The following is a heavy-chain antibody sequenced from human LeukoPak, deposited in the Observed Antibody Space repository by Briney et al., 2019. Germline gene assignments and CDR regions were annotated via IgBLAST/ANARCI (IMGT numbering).Heavy chain of an antibody. D-gene: IGHD6-13*01. CDR3: AKVEQQLVMEYYFDY. CDR1: GFTFSSYA. V-gene: IGHV3-23*01. CDR2: TIGSGGST. J-gene: IGHJ4*02. Sequence: GGSLRLSCVPSGFTFSSYAMSWVRQAPGKGLEWVSATIGSGGSTYYANSVKGRFTISRDNSKNTLYLQMNSLRAEDTAVYYCAKVEQQLVMEYYFDYWGQGTLVTVSS.